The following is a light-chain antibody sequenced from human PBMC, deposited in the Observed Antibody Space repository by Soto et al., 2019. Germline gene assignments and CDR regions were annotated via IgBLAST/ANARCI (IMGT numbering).Light chain of an antibody. V-gene: IGLV2-14*01. CDR1: SSDVGAYNY. CDR2: DVT. Sequence: QLVLTQPASVSGSPGQSITISCTGTSSDVGAYNYVSWYQQHPGKAPQLMIYDVTNRPSGVSYRFSGSKSGNTASLTISGLQAEDEADYYCSSYTSSSTRVFGTGTKLTVL. J-gene: IGLJ1*01. CDR3: SSYTSSSTRV.